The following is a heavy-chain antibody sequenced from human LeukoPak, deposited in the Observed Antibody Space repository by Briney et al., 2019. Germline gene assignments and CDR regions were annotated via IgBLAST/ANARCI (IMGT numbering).Heavy chain of an antibody. CDR3: ARGGGGEYSSGWYDY. CDR1: GGSISSYY. D-gene: IGHD6-19*01. J-gene: IGHJ4*02. Sequence: SETLSLTCTVSGGSISSYYWSWIRQPPGKGLEWIGYIYYSGSTNYNPALNNRGTISVDTSKNQFSLKLSSVTAADTAVYYCARGGGGEYSSGWYDYWGQGTLVTVSS. V-gene: IGHV4-59*01. CDR2: IYYSGST.